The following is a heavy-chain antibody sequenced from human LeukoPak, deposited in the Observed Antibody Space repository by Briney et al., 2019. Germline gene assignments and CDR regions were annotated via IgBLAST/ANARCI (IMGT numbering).Heavy chain of an antibody. D-gene: IGHD6-13*01. CDR2: IYHSGNT. Sequence: PSETLSLTCIVSGYSISSGYYWGWIRQPPGKGLEWIGSIYHSGNTYYNPSLKSRVTISVDTSKNQFSLKLSSVTAADTAVYYCASLSSYYFDYWGQGTLVTVSS. J-gene: IGHJ4*02. CDR1: GYSISSGYY. CDR3: ASLSSYYFDY. V-gene: IGHV4-38-2*02.